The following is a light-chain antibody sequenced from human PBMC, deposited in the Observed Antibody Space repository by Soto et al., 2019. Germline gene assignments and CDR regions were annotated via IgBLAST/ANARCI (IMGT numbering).Light chain of an antibody. V-gene: IGLV2-11*01. CDR2: DVS. J-gene: IGLJ2*01. Sequence: QSALTQPRSVSGSPGQSVTISCTGTSSDVGGYNYVSWYQQHPGKAPKVIIYDVSKRPSGVPDRFSGSKSDSTASLTISGLQVEDESDYYCYSFAGSSTLVFGGGTKLTVL. CDR3: YSFAGSSTLV. CDR1: SSDVGGYNY.